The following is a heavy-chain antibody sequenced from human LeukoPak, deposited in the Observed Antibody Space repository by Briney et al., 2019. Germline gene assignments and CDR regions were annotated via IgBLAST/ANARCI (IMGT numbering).Heavy chain of an antibody. CDR3: ARERSAFYYFDY. D-gene: IGHD3-3*01. V-gene: IGHV1-18*01. J-gene: IGHJ4*02. CDR2: ISTYSANT. Sequence: ASVKVSCKPSGYTFSTYNIIWVRQAPGQGLEWMGWISTYSANTNYAQKFQDRVTMTTDTSTSTAYMELRSLRSDDTAVYYCARERSAFYYFDYWGQGTLVTVSS. CDR1: GYTFSTYN.